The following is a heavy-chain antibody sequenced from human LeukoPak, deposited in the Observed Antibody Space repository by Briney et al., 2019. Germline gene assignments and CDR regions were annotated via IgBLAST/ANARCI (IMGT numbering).Heavy chain of an antibody. J-gene: IGHJ3*02. CDR1: GGSISSSSYY. CDR2: IYYSGST. D-gene: IGHD4-23*01. CDR3: ARPLTTVVPDAFDI. Sequence: SETLSLTCTVSGGSISSSSYYWGWIRQPPGKGLEWIVSIYYSGSTYYNPSLKSRVTISVDTSKNQFSLKLSSVTAADTAVYYCARPLTTVVPDAFDIWGQGTMVTVSS. V-gene: IGHV4-39*01.